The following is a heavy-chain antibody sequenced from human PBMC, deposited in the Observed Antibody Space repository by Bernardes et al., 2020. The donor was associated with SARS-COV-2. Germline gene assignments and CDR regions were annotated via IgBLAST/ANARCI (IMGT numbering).Heavy chain of an antibody. J-gene: IGHJ6*02. D-gene: IGHD6-13*01. Sequence: GGPLRLWCAASGFTFSNYSVRWVRQAPGLGLEWVSDIRGTGRTYYADSVKGRFTISRDNSKNTLYLEMNSLRVEDTAVYYCAKELAYGSSWRDYSYYFGMDVWGQGTTVTVSS. V-gene: IGHV3-23*01. CDR3: AKELAYGSSWRDYSYYFGMDV. CDR1: GFTFSNYS. CDR2: IRGTGRT.